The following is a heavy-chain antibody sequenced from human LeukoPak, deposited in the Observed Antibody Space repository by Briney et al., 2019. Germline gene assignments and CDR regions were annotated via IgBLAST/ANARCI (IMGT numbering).Heavy chain of an antibody. J-gene: IGHJ4*02. Sequence: PGGSLRLSCAASGFTFSSYWMSWVRQAPGKGLEGVANIKQDGSEKYYVDSVKGRFTISRDNAKNSLYLQMNSLRAEDTAVYYCARDATHGPDSSGYYSDYWGQGTLVTVSS. CDR3: ARDATHGPDSSGYYSDY. V-gene: IGHV3-7*01. CDR2: IKQDGSEK. D-gene: IGHD3-22*01. CDR1: GFTFSSYW.